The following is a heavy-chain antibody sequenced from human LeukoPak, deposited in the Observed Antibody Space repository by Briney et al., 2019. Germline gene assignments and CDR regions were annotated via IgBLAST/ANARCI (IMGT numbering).Heavy chain of an antibody. Sequence: PSETLSLTCAVYGGSFSGYYWSWIRQPPGKGLEWIGEINHSGSTNYNPSLKSRVTISVDTSKNQFSLKLSSVTTADTAVYYCARAPAWGVISPYYFDYWGQGTLVTVSS. CDR3: ARAPAWGVISPYYFDY. J-gene: IGHJ4*02. V-gene: IGHV4-34*01. CDR2: INHSGST. D-gene: IGHD1-26*01. CDR1: GGSFSGYY.